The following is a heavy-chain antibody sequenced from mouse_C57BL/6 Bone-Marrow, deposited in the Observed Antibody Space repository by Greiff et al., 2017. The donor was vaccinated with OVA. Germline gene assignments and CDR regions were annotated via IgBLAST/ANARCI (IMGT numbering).Heavy chain of an antibody. CDR3: ARRTSGHYFDY. D-gene: IGHD1-3*01. CDR2: LHPNSGST. Sequence: QVQLKQPGAELVKPGASVKLSCKASGYTFTSYWMHWVRQSPGQGLEWIAMLHPNSGSTNYTEKFKSKATLTVDKSSSTAYMQLSRLTSEDSAVDFCARRTSGHYFDYWGQGTTLTVSS. J-gene: IGHJ2*01. V-gene: IGHV1-64*01. CDR1: GYTFTSYW.